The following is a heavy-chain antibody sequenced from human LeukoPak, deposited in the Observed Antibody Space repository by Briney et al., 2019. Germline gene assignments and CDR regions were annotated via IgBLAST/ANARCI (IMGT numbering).Heavy chain of an antibody. CDR1: GFTFNNYD. Sequence: GGSLRLSSVASGFTFNNYDLHWVRQAPGKGLEWVAFIRFDGSDKYYADSVKGRFTISTDNSKNTVYLQMNSLRAEDTALYSCAKGSYNRNGSKCPQYYDYMDVWGKATTVTVSS. CDR3: AKGSYNRNGSKCPQYYDYMDV. V-gene: IGHV3-30*02. CDR2: IRFDGSDK. J-gene: IGHJ6*03. D-gene: IGHD2-8*01.